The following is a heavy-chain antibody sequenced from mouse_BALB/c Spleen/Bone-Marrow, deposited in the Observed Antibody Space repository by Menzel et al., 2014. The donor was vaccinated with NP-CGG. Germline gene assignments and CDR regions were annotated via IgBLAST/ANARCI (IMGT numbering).Heavy chain of an antibody. CDR3: ARGGYGGGDYYAMDY. Sequence: VQLQQSGPELVKPGASVKTSCKASGYSFTSYYIHWVKRRPGQGLEWIGWIFPGSGNTKYNEKFKGKATLTADTSSSTAYMQLSSLTSEDSAVYFCARGGYGGGDYYAMDYWGQGTSVTVSS. J-gene: IGHJ4*01. D-gene: IGHD1-2*01. V-gene: IGHV1-66*01. CDR2: IFPGSGNT. CDR1: GYSFTSYY.